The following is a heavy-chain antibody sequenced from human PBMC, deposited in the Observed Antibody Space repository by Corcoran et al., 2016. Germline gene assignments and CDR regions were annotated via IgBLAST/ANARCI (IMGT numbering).Heavy chain of an antibody. J-gene: IGHJ4*02. D-gene: IGHD1-26*01. CDR1: GYTFTSYY. CDR3: WRGGAGAGPFDY. V-gene: IGHV1-46*01. Sequence: QVQLVQSGAEVKKPGASVKVSCKASGYTFTSYYMHWVRQAPGQGLEWMGLINPSGGSTSYAQKLQGRVTMTRDTSTSTVYMELSSLASEDTAVYYWWRGGAGAGPFDYWGQGTLVTVSS. CDR2: INPSGGST.